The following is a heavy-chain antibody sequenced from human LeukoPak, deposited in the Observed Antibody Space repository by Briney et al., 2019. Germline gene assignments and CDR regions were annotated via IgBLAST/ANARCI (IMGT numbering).Heavy chain of an antibody. V-gene: IGHV3-30*18. D-gene: IGHD3-16*01. CDR1: GFTFSSYG. J-gene: IGHJ4*02. Sequence: PGGSLRLSCAASGFTFSSYGMHWVRQAPGKRLEWVALISYDGSRQYYAESVKGRFTISRDQSKNTLYLQMNSLRAEDTALYYCAKDVGSYGYDYWGQGTLVTVSS. CDR3: AKDVGSYGYDY. CDR2: ISYDGSRQ.